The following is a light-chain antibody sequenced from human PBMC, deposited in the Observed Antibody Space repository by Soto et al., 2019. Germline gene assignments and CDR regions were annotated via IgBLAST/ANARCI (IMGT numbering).Light chain of an antibody. CDR2: GAS. V-gene: IGKV3-20*01. Sequence: EIVLTQSPGTLSLSPGERATLSCRASQSFNSNYLAWYQQKPGQAPRLLIYGASSRATGIPDRFSGSGSGTDFTLTISRLEPDDFAVYYCQQFGGSSWTFGRGTKVDIK. CDR3: QQFGGSSWT. J-gene: IGKJ1*01. CDR1: QSFNSNY.